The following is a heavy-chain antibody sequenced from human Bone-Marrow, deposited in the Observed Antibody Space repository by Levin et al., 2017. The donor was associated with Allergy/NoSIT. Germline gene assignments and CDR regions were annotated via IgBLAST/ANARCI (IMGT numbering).Heavy chain of an antibody. CDR2: IYSGGRG. Sequence: GGSLRLSCAASGFTVSSNHMSWVRQAPGKGLAWVSLIYSGGRGYYADSVRGRFTISRDNSKNTLYLQLNSLRAEDTAVYYCAIYGSGNDYSAFDIWGQGTMVTVSS. J-gene: IGHJ3*02. CDR1: GFTVSSNH. CDR3: AIYGSGNDYSAFDI. V-gene: IGHV3-53*01. D-gene: IGHD3-10*01.